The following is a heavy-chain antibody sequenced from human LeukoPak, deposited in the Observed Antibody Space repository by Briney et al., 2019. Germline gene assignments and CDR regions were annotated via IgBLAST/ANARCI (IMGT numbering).Heavy chain of an antibody. V-gene: IGHV1-69*04. D-gene: IGHD1/OR15-1a*01. CDR3: ARVTLNTRDYFDY. CDR1: GGTFSSYA. J-gene: IGHJ4*02. CDR2: IIPILGIA. Sequence: ASVKVSCKASGGTFSSYAISWVRQAPGQGLEWMGRIIPILGIANYAQKFQGRVTITADKSTSTAYMELSSLRSEDTAVYYCARVTLNTRDYFDYWGQGTLVTVSS.